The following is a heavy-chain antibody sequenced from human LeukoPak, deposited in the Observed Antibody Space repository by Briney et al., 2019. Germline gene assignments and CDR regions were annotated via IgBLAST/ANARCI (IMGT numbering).Heavy chain of an antibody. J-gene: IGHJ4*02. Sequence: ASVKVSCKASGGTFSSYAISWVRQAPGQGLEWTGRIIPIFGIANYAQKFQGRVTITADKSTSTAYMELSSLRSEDTAVYYCARAPPRGDGYNLYWGQGTLVTVSS. V-gene: IGHV1-69*04. CDR2: IIPIFGIA. D-gene: IGHD5-24*01. CDR3: ARAPPRGDGYNLY. CDR1: GGTFSSYA.